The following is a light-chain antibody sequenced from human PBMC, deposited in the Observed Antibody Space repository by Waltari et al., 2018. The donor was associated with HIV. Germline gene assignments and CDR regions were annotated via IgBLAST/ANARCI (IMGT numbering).Light chain of an antibody. Sequence: QSVLTQPPSASGPPGQRVTMSCSGSSSHIGRNTVNWSQQLPGTAPKPLIFSDTQRPSGVPDRFSGSKSGTSASLAISGFQAEDEGDYYCAAWDDSLNGHWVFGGGTRVTVL. CDR1: SSHIGRNT. CDR3: AAWDDSLNGHWV. CDR2: SDT. J-gene: IGLJ3*02. V-gene: IGLV1-44*01.